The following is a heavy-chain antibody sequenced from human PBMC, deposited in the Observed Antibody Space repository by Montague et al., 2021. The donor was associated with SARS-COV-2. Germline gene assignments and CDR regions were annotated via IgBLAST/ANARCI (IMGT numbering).Heavy chain of an antibody. CDR3: ARHVDHCGGNCRNWYFDL. J-gene: IGHJ2*01. CDR1: GGSISSNLFY. CDR2: ISYTGST. V-gene: IGHV4-39*01. D-gene: IGHD4-23*01. Sequence: SETLSLTCTVSGGSISSNLFYWGWIRQTPGKGLEWIGDISYTGSTYYNPSLKSRVTVAVDTSKNQFSLRLISLTAADTAMYYCARHVDHCGGNCRNWYFDLWGRGSLVTVSS.